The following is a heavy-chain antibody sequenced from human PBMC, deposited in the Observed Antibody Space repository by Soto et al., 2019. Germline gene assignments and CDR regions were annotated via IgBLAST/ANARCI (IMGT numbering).Heavy chain of an antibody. CDR3: ARAQWLVLDY. V-gene: IGHV4-30-2*01. CDR1: GGSISSGGYS. CDR2: IYHSGST. J-gene: IGHJ4*02. D-gene: IGHD6-19*01. Sequence: SETLSLTCTVSGGSISSGGYSGSWIRQPPGKGLEWIGYIYHSGSTYYNPSLKSRVTISLDRSKNHFSLKLSSVSAADTAVYYCARAQWLVLDYWGQGTLVTVSS.